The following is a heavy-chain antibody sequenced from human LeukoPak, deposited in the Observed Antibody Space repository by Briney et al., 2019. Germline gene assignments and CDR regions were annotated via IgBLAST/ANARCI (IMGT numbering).Heavy chain of an antibody. CDR3: ARVGYYDSSGYYPFDY. D-gene: IGHD3-22*01. CDR1: GFTFSSYG. CDR2: IWYDGSNK. J-gene: IGHJ4*02. Sequence: PGGSLRLSCAASGFTFSSYGMHWVRQAPGKGLEWVAVIWYDGSNKYYADSVKGRFTISRDNSKNTLYLQMNSLRAEDTAVYYCARVGYYDSSGYYPFDYWGQGTLVTVSS. V-gene: IGHV3-33*08.